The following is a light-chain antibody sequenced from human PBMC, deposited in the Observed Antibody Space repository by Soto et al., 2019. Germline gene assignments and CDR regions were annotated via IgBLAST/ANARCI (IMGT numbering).Light chain of an antibody. Sequence: EIVMTQSPVTLSVSPGERATLSCRASQSVSSNLAWYQQKPGQAPRFLIYGASTRATGIPARFSGSGSGTEFSLTISSLQSEDFAVYYCQRYNNWPFTFGPGTKVDI. CDR1: QSVSSN. J-gene: IGKJ3*01. CDR3: QRYNNWPFT. V-gene: IGKV3-15*01. CDR2: GAS.